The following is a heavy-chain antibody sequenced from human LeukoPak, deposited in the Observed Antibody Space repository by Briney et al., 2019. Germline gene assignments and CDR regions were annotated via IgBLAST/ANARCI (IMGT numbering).Heavy chain of an antibody. V-gene: IGHV1-69*13. CDR1: GYTFTSNY. CDR3: ARALLRYCSSTSCYWFDP. CDR2: IIPIFGTA. D-gene: IGHD2-2*01. Sequence: ASVKVSCKASGYTFTSNYIHWVRQAPGQGLEWMGGIIPIFGTANYAQKFQGRVTITADESTSTAYMELSSLRSEDTAVYYCARALLRYCSSTSCYWFDPWGQGTLVTVSS. J-gene: IGHJ5*02.